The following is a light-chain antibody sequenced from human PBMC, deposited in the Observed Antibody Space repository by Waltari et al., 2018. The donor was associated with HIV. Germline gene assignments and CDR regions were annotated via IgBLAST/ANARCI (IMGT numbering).Light chain of an antibody. CDR1: SSDVGAYNY. V-gene: IGLV2-8*01. Sequence: QSALTQPPSASGSPGQSVTISCTGTSSDVGAYNYVSWYQQYPGKAPQLMIYEVTKRPSGVPDRFSGSKSGNTASLTVSGLQAEDEADYYCTSYAGSSNHVLFGGGTKLTVL. CDR3: TSYAGSSNHVL. CDR2: EVT. J-gene: IGLJ2*01.